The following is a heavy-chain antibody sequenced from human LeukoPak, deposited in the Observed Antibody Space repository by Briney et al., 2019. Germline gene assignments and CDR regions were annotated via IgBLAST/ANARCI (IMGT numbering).Heavy chain of an antibody. Sequence: SETLSLTCTVSGGSMRSYYWSWIRQPAGKGLEWIRRFYTGGSTNYNPSLRSRVSMSVDTSKNQFSLKLNSVTAADTAVYYCARAMATISLDVFDIWGQGTMVTVSS. CDR2: FYTGGST. J-gene: IGHJ3*02. CDR1: GGSMRSYY. CDR3: ARAMATISLDVFDI. D-gene: IGHD5-24*01. V-gene: IGHV4-4*07.